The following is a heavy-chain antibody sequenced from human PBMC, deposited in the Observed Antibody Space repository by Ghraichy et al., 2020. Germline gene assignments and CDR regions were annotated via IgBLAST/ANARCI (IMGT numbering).Heavy chain of an antibody. CDR1: GDSVSSNSAA. CDR3: ARDLEDYYDSNGNLGTFDY. J-gene: IGHJ4*02. D-gene: IGHD3-22*01. Sequence: SQTLSLTCAISGDSVSSNSAAWNWIRQSPSRGLEWLGRTYYRSKWYNDYAVSVKSRITINPDTSKNQFSLQLNSVTPEDTAVYYCARDLEDYYDSNGNLGTFDYWGQGTLVTVSS. V-gene: IGHV6-1*01. CDR2: TYYRSKWYN.